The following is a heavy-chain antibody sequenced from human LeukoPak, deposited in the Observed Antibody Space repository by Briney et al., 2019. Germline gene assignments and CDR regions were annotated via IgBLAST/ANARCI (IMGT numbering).Heavy chain of an antibody. D-gene: IGHD5-18*01. Sequence: PGGSLRLSCAASGFTFSTYWMHWVRQAPGKGLVWVSRIHSDGRSTSYADSVNGRFTISRDNAENTLYLQMNSLRAEDTAVYYCARDRPGNTAIDYWGQGTLVTVSS. V-gene: IGHV3-74*01. J-gene: IGHJ4*02. CDR2: IHSDGRST. CDR1: GFTFSTYW. CDR3: ARDRPGNTAIDY.